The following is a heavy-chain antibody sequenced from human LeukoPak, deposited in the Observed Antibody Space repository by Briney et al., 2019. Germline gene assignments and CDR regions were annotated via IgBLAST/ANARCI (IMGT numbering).Heavy chain of an antibody. CDR3: ARGGPLIDC. V-gene: IGHV3-48*03. Sequence: GGSLRLSCAASGFTFNNYEMNWVRQAPGKGLEWVSYISIGGNTIYYADSVKGRFTISRDNAKNSLSLQMNSLRAEDTAVYFCARGGPLIDCWGQGTLVTVPS. CDR1: GFTFNNYE. J-gene: IGHJ4*02. CDR2: ISIGGNTI.